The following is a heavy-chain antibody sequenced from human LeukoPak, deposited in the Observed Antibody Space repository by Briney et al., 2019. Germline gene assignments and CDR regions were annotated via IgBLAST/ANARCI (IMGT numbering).Heavy chain of an antibody. V-gene: IGHV4-59*12. J-gene: IGHJ6*03. CDR3: AREIAAPNRKAYYYYYMDV. CDR1: GGSISNYY. Sequence: TSETLSLTCTVSGGSISNYYWSWIRQPPGKGLEWIGYINYSGSTKYNPSLKSRVTISVDTSKNQFSLKLSSVTAADTAVYYCAREIAAPNRKAYYYYYMDVWGKGTTVTVSS. CDR2: INYSGST. D-gene: IGHD6-6*01.